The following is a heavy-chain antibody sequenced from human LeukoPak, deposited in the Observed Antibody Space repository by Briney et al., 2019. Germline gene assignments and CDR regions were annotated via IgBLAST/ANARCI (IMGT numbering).Heavy chain of an antibody. J-gene: IGHJ4*02. CDR1: GGSISSSSYY. V-gene: IGHV4-39*07. CDR2: IYYSGRT. D-gene: IGHD6-13*01. Sequence: SETLSLTCTVSGGSISSSSYYWGWIRQPPGKGLEWIGSIYYSGRTYYNPSLKSRVTISVDTSKNQFSLKLSSVTAADTAVYYCARDGAAAEGMGYWGQGTLVTVSS. CDR3: ARDGAAAEGMGY.